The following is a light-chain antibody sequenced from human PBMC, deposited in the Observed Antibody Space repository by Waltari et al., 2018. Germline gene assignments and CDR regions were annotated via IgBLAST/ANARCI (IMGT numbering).Light chain of an antibody. Sequence: ENVLTQSPATLSLSPGERATLSCRASQSVGNWYLAWYQLKPGQAPRLLISGSSRRATGVPDRFSGSGSGTDFTLTISRLEPEDFAVYYCHQSGGSGRAFGGGTKVEIK. V-gene: IGKV3-20*01. CDR1: QSVGNWY. CDR2: GSS. J-gene: IGKJ4*01. CDR3: HQSGGSGRA.